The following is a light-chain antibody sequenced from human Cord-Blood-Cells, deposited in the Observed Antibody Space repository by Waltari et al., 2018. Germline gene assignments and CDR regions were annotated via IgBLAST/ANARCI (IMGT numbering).Light chain of an antibody. Sequence: QSALTQPASVSGSPGQSITISCTGTSSYVGGYNYVPWYQQHPGKAPKLMIYDASNRPSGVSNRFSGSKSGNTASLTISGLQAEDEADYYCSSYTSSSTLYVFGTGTKVTVL. CDR2: DAS. CDR3: SSYTSSSTLYV. J-gene: IGLJ1*01. V-gene: IGLV2-14*03. CDR1: SSYVGGYNY.